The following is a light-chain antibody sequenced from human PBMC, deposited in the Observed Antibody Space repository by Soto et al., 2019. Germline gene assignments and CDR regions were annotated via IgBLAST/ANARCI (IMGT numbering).Light chain of an antibody. Sequence: EIVMTQSPATLSVSPGERATLSCRASQSVSNNLAWYQKKPGQAPRLLIYGASTRTTGLPARFSGSGSGTVFTLTISSLQSEDFAVYYCQQYNNWWTFGQGTKVEIK. CDR2: GAS. CDR1: QSVSNN. CDR3: QQYNNWWT. V-gene: IGKV3-15*01. J-gene: IGKJ1*01.